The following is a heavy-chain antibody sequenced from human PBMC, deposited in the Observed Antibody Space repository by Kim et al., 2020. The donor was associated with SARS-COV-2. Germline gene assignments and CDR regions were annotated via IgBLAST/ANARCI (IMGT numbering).Heavy chain of an antibody. D-gene: IGHD3-10*01. Sequence: AYSMKCRFTISRDNVKNSLYLQMNSLRAEDTAVYYCARSLAGDYYYGMDVWGQGTTVTVSS. CDR3: ARSLAGDYYYGMDV. J-gene: IGHJ6*02. V-gene: IGHV3-21*01.